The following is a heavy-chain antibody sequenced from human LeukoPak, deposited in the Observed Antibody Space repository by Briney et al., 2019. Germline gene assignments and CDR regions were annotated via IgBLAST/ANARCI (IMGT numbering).Heavy chain of an antibody. CDR1: VFTFGEYT. V-gene: IGHV3-49*03. J-gene: IGHJ4*02. Sequence: PGGSLRLSCTASVFTFGEYTMSWFRHAPGKGREWEGCIRSKAYGGTTEYAASVKGRFTISRDDSKSIAYLQMNSMKTEDTAVYFCSRDRCRYCSRLRLYYFDYWGQGNLVTVSS. CDR3: SRDRCRYCSRLRLYYFDY. CDR2: IRSKAYGGTT. D-gene: IGHD2-2*01.